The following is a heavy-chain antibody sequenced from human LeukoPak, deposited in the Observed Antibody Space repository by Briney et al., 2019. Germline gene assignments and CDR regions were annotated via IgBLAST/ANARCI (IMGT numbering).Heavy chain of an antibody. CDR1: GFTFDDYA. Sequence: PGRSLRLSCAASGFTFDDYAMHWVRQAPGKGLEWVSGISWNSGSIGYADSVKGRFTISRDNAKNSLYLQMNGLRAEDTALYYCAKAIQGRTWYYYYAMDVWGQGTTVTVSS. CDR3: AKAIQGRTWYYYYAMDV. V-gene: IGHV3-9*01. D-gene: IGHD3-10*01. J-gene: IGHJ6*02. CDR2: ISWNSGSI.